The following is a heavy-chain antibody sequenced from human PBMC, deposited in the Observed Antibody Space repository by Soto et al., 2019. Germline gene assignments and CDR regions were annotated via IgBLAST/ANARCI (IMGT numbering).Heavy chain of an antibody. J-gene: IGHJ4*02. V-gene: IGHV3-66*04. CDR1: GVTVSSNY. D-gene: IGHD5-18*01. Sequence: EVQLVESGGGLVQPGGSLRLSCAASGVTVSSNYMSWVRQAPGKGLEWVSVIYSGGSTYYADSVKGRFTISRDNTKNTMYLQMNSLGAEDTAVYYCARHGYSYGGGHLDYWGQGTLVTVSS. CDR2: IYSGGST. CDR3: ARHGYSYGGGHLDY.